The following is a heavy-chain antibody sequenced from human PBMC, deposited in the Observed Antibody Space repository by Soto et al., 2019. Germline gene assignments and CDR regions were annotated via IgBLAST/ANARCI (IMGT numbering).Heavy chain of an antibody. CDR3: ARKAGSFDNWFDP. D-gene: IGHD3-10*01. CDR1: GDSVSSGSYY. CDR2: ISYSGNT. Sequence: SETLSLTCTVSGDSVSSGSYYWSWIRQPPGKGLEWIGYISYSGNTNYNPSLKSRLTISVDTSKNQFSLKLSSVTAADTAVYYCARKAGSFDNWFDPWGQGTLVTGLL. V-gene: IGHV4-61*01. J-gene: IGHJ5*02.